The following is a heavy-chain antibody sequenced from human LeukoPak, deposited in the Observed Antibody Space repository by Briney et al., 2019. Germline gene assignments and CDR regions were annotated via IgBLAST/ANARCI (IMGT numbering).Heavy chain of an antibody. D-gene: IGHD7-27*01. CDR2: IRYDGSNK. J-gene: IGHJ4*02. Sequence: GGSLRLSCAASGFTFSNYGMHWVRQAPGKGLEWVAFIRYDGSNKYYADSVKGRFTISRDNSKNTLYLQMNSLRAEDTAVYYCVRGSGWGADYWGQGTLLTVSS. V-gene: IGHV3-30*02. CDR1: GFTFSNYG. CDR3: VRGSGWGADY.